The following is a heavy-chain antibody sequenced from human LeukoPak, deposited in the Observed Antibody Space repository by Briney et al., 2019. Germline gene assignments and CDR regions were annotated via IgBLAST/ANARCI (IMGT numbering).Heavy chain of an antibody. V-gene: IGHV4-4*02. CDR2: IYHSGST. CDR1: GGSISSSNW. CDR3: ASWVKVPKPPIVVVVAAFTGAFDI. Sequence: SGTLSLTCAVSGGSISSSNWWSWVRQPPGKGLEWIGEIYHSGSTNYNPSLKSRVTISVDKSKNQFSLKLSSVTAADTAVYYCASWVKVPKPPIVVVVAAFTGAFDIWGQGTMVTVSS. D-gene: IGHD2-15*01. J-gene: IGHJ3*02.